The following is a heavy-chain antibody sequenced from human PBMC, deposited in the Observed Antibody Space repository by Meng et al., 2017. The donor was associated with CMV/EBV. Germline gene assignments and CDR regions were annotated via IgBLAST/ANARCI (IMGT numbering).Heavy chain of an antibody. Sequence: GRLEESGPGLVKPSQTLSLTCTVSGGSISSGDYYWSWIRQPPGKGLEWIGYIYYSGSTYYNPSLKSRVTISVDTSKNQFSLKLSSVTAADTAVYYCARDNRRGGVDYWGQGTLVTVSS. V-gene: IGHV4-30-4*08. CDR1: GGSISSGDYY. CDR2: IYYSGST. CDR3: ARDNRRGGVDY. J-gene: IGHJ4*02. D-gene: IGHD3-3*01.